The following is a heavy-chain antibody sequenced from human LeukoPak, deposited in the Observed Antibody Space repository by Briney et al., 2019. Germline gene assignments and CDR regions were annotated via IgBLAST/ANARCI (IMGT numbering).Heavy chain of an antibody. Sequence: PGGSLRLSCAASGSTFSSYSMNWVRQAPGKGLEWVSSISSSSSYIYYADSVKGRFTISRDNAKNSLYLQMNSLRAEDTAVYYCARTGYYSHYYYYYMDVWGKGTTVTVSS. J-gene: IGHJ6*03. V-gene: IGHV3-21*01. CDR3: ARTGYYSHYYYYYMDV. CDR2: ISSSSSYI. D-gene: IGHD3-22*01. CDR1: GSTFSSYS.